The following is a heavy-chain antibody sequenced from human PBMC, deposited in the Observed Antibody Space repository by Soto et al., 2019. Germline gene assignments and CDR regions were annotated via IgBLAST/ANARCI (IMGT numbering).Heavy chain of an antibody. CDR3: AKEGGLSGSYYISSSYYFDY. CDR2: ISYDGSNT. V-gene: IGHV3-30*18. Sequence: GGSLRLSCVASGFTFSSYGMHWVRQAPGKGLEWVAIISYDGSNTYYADSVKGRFTISRDNSKNTLYLQMNSLRAGDTSVYYCAKEGGLSGSYYISSSYYFDYWGQGTLVTVSS. J-gene: IGHJ4*02. CDR1: GFTFSSYG. D-gene: IGHD1-26*01.